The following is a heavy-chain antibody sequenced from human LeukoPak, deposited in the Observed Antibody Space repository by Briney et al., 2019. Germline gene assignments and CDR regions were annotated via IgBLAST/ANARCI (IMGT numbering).Heavy chain of an antibody. CDR1: GGTFSSYA. Sequence: SVKVSCKASGGTFSSYAISWVRQAPGQGLEWMGRIIPILGIANYAQKFQGRVTITADKSTSTAYMELSSLRSEDTAVYYCAILGGMTTVVTRRDYWGQGTLVTVSS. CDR2: IIPILGIA. D-gene: IGHD4-23*01. J-gene: IGHJ4*02. CDR3: AILGGMTTVVTRRDY. V-gene: IGHV1-69*04.